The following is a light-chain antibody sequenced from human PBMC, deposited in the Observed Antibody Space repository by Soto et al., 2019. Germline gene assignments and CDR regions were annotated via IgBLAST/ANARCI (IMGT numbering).Light chain of an antibody. CDR1: SSDVGGYDY. J-gene: IGLJ1*01. CDR3: SSFAGSYTHV. CDR2: DVT. V-gene: IGLV2-11*01. Sequence: QSALTQPRSVSGSPGQAVTFSCTGTSSDVGGYDYVSWYQQLPGEAPKLIIYDVTKRPSGVPNRFSGSKSGNTASLTISGLQAEDEADYFCSSFAGSYTHVFGSGTKV.